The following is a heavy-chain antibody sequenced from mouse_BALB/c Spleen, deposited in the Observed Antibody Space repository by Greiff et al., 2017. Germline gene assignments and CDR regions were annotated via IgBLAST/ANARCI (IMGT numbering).Heavy chain of an antibody. CDR2: IRNKANGYTT. CDR1: GFTFTDYY. V-gene: IGHV7-3*02. Sequence: EVQRVESGGGLVQPGGSLRLSCATSGFTFTDYYMSWVRQPPGKALEWLGFIRNKANGYTTEYSASVKGRFTISRDNSQSILYLQMNTLRAEDSATYYCARVRYDVAMDYWGQGTSVTVSS. CDR3: ARVRYDVAMDY. D-gene: IGHD2-14*01. J-gene: IGHJ4*01.